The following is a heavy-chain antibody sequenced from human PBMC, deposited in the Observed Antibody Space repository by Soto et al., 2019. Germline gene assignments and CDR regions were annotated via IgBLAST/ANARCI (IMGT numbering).Heavy chain of an antibody. J-gene: IGHJ3*02. CDR2: ISGSGSTI. CDR3: TTEVGGGWYGDAFDI. D-gene: IGHD6-19*01. Sequence: GGSLRLSCAASGSTFSDYYMSWIRQAPGKGLEWVSYISGSGSTIYYADSVKGRFTISRDNAKNSLYLQMNSLRAEDTAVYYCTTEVGGGWYGDAFDIWGQGTMVTVSS. CDR1: GSTFSDYY. V-gene: IGHV3-11*01.